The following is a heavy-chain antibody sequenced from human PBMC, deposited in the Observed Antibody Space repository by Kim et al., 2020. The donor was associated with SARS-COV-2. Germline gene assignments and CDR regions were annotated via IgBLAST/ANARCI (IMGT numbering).Heavy chain of an antibody. J-gene: IGHJ4*02. CDR3: ARPIMYSSSWYFDY. D-gene: IGHD6-13*01. V-gene: IGHV4-39*01. Sequence: NPYLKGGVTISLDRSKNQFSLKLRSVTAADTAVYYCARPIMYSSSWYFDYWGQGILVTVSS.